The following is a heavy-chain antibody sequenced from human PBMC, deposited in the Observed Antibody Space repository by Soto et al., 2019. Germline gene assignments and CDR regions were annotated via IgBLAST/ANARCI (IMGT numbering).Heavy chain of an antibody. CDR2: SSNSGTFA. V-gene: IGHV3-11*06. D-gene: IGHD1-1*01. Sequence: QVQLVESGGGLVKPGGSLRLSCAASGFTFNEYYMSWIRQAPGKGLEWISYSSNSGTFARYADSVKGRFSISRDNAKNSLYLQINSLRGDDTAIYYCARSGDNYNLLDYWGKGTPVTVSS. CDR1: GFTFNEYY. J-gene: IGHJ4*02. CDR3: ARSGDNYNLLDY.